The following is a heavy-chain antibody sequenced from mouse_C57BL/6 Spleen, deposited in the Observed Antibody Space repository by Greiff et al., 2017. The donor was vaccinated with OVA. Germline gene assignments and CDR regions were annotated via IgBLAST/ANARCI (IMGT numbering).Heavy chain of an antibody. J-gene: IGHJ2*01. V-gene: IGHV1-55*01. D-gene: IGHD2-4*01. CDR1: GYTFTSYW. CDR2: IYPGSGST. CDR3: ARDDYDDGGYYFDY. Sequence: QVQLQQPGAELVKPGASVKMSCKASGYTFTSYWITWVKQRPGQGLEWIGDIYPGSGSTNYNGKFKSKATLTVDTSSSTAYMQLSSLTSEDSAVYYCARDDYDDGGYYFDYWGQGTTLTVSS.